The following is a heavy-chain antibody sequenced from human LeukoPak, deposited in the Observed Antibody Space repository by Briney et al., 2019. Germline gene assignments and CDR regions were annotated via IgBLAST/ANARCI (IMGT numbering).Heavy chain of an antibody. V-gene: IGHV3-21*01. D-gene: IGHD2-15*01. CDR3: ARCSGGSCYHSADY. Sequence: PGGSLRLSCAASGFTFSTYSMNWVRQAPGKGLEWVSSISSGSRYIYYADSVKGRFAISRDNAKNSLYLQMNSLRAEDTAVYYCARCSGGSCYHSADYWGQGTLVTVSS. CDR1: GFTFSTYS. CDR2: ISSGSRYI. J-gene: IGHJ4*02.